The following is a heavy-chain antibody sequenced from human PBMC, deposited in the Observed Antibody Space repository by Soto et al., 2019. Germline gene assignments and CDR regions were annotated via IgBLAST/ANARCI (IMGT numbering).Heavy chain of an antibody. D-gene: IGHD2-15*01. Sequence: GESLKISCAASGFTFSSYAMSWVRQAPGKGLEWVSAISGSGGSTYYADSVKGRFTISRDNSKNTLYLQMNSLRAEDTAVYYCAKDPVLGYCSGGSCYSGEGVDYCGQGTLVTVSS. CDR1: GFTFSSYA. J-gene: IGHJ4*02. CDR2: ISGSGGST. V-gene: IGHV3-23*01. CDR3: AKDPVLGYCSGGSCYSGEGVDY.